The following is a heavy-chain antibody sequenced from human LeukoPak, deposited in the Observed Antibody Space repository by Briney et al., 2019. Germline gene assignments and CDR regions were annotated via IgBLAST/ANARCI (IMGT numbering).Heavy chain of an antibody. Sequence: PSETLSLTCTVSGGSISSSSYYWGWIRQPPGKGLEWIGSIYYSGSTYYNPSLKSRVTISVDTSKNQFSLKLSSVTAADTAVYYCARVGVTTPYYWGQGTLVTVSS. CDR2: IYYSGST. D-gene: IGHD4-17*01. CDR3: ARVGVTTPYY. CDR1: GGSISSSSYY. J-gene: IGHJ4*02. V-gene: IGHV4-39*07.